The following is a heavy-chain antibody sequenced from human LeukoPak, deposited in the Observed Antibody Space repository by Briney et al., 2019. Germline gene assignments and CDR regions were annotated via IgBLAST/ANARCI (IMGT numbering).Heavy chain of an antibody. CDR1: GFTFSSYW. D-gene: IGHD3-3*01. V-gene: IGHV3-74*01. J-gene: IGHJ4*02. Sequence: GGSLRLSCAASGFTFSSYWMHWVRQAPGKGLVWASRINTDGSSTSYADSVKGRFTISRDNAKNTLYLQMNSLRAEDTAVYYCATSQYYDFWSGYSWYFDYWGQGTLVTVSS. CDR3: ATSQYYDFWSGYSWYFDY. CDR2: INTDGSST.